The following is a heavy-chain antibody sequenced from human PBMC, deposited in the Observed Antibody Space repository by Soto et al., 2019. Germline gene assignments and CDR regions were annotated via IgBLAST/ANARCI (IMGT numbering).Heavy chain of an antibody. D-gene: IGHD3-16*01. CDR3: ARAGNLGYDWYGMDV. Sequence: ASVKVSCKASGYTFTNYAMYWVRQAPGQRLEWMGWINTGNRNTRYSQKFQDRVTISMDSSANTAYMDLSSLRSEDTAVFYCARAGNLGYDWYGMDVWG. CDR2: INTGNRNT. J-gene: IGHJ6*02. CDR1: GYTFTNYA. V-gene: IGHV1-3*04.